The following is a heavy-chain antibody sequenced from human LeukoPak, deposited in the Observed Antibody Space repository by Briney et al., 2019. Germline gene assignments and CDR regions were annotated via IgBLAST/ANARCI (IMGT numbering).Heavy chain of an antibody. Sequence: PGGSLRLSCAASGFTFSNAWMSWVRQAPGKGLEWVGRIKSKTDGGTTDYAAPVKGRFTISRDDSKNTLYLRMNSLKTEDTAVYYCTTEAAAGLYYYYYYYMDVWGKGTTVTISS. D-gene: IGHD6-13*01. J-gene: IGHJ6*03. V-gene: IGHV3-15*01. CDR1: GFTFSNAW. CDR3: TTEAAAGLYYYYYYYMDV. CDR2: IKSKTDGGTT.